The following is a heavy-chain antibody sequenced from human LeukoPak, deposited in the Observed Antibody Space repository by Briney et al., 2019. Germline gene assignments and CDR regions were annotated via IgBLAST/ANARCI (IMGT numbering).Heavy chain of an antibody. Sequence: ASVKVSCKASGGTFSSYAISWVRQAPGQGLEWMGWISAYNGNTNYAQKLQGRVTMTTDTSTSTAYMELRSLRSDDTAVYYCARDPAIVVVIANTFDYWGQGTLVTVSS. V-gene: IGHV1-18*01. CDR2: ISAYNGNT. D-gene: IGHD2-21*01. CDR3: ARDPAIVVVIANTFDY. CDR1: GGTFSSYA. J-gene: IGHJ4*02.